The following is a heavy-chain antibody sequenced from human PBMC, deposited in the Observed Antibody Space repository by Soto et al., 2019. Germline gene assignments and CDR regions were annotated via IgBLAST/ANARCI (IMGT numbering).Heavy chain of an antibody. J-gene: IGHJ3*02. D-gene: IGHD3-10*01. Sequence: QVQLVQSGAEVKKPGASVKVSCKASGYTFTSYGISWVRQAPGQGLEWMGWISAYNGNTNYAQKLQGRVTMTTDTSTSTAHMGLGSLRSDDTAVYYCARGQDYYYASDAFDIWGQGTMVTVSS. V-gene: IGHV1-18*04. CDR2: ISAYNGNT. CDR3: ARGQDYYYASDAFDI. CDR1: GYTFTSYG.